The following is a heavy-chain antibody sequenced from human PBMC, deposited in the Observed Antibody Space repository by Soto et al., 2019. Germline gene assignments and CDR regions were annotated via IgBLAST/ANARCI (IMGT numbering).Heavy chain of an antibody. CDR1: GFTFSSYG. V-gene: IGHV3-30*18. CDR3: AKSVLLTQPDYYYYYGMDV. J-gene: IGHJ6*02. D-gene: IGHD2-2*01. CDR2: ISYDGSNK. Sequence: GGSLRLSCAASGFTFSSYGMHWVRQAPGKGLEWVAVISYDGSNKYYADSVKGRFTISRDNSKNTLYLQMNSLRAEDTAVYYCAKSVLLTQPDYYYYYGMDVWGQGTTVTVSS.